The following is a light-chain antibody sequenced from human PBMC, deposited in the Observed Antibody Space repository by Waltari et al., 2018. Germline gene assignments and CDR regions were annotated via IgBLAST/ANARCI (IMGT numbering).Light chain of an antibody. CDR2: HDT. CDR3: CSYAGSDTYV. Sequence: QSALTQPRSVSGSPGQSVAISCTGTSSAVGGYNYVSWSQTHPGTAPNTISYHDTKRPSGVPARFSGSQSGNTASLTISGLQAEDEADYYCCSYAGSDTYVFGTGTEVTVL. J-gene: IGLJ1*01. CDR1: SSAVGGYNY. V-gene: IGLV2-11*01.